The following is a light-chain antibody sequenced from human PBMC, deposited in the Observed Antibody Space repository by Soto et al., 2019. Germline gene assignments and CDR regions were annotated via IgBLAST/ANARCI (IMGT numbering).Light chain of an antibody. CDR2: DAS. V-gene: IGKV1-5*01. CDR1: QGISTY. Sequence: DIQMTQSPSSLSASVGDRVTITCRASQGISTYLNWYQQKPGKAPKLLIYDASTLESGVSSRFSGTGSETECTLTITDLQADDLATYFCHQYKTYSTFGQGTKVDIK. J-gene: IGKJ1*01. CDR3: HQYKTYST.